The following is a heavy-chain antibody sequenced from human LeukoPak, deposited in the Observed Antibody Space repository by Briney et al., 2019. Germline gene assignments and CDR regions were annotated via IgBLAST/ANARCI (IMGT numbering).Heavy chain of an antibody. CDR1: GGSIGSSTYY. CDR2: IYYSGST. CDR3: ARHSGDFHR. J-gene: IGHJ1*01. V-gene: IGHV4-39*01. Sequence: SETLSLTCTVSGGSIGSSTYYCGWIRQPPGKGLEWIGSIYYSGSTYHNPSLKSRVTISVDTSRNQFSLRLSSVTAADTAVYYCARHSGDFHRWGQGTLVTVSS. D-gene: IGHD3-10*01.